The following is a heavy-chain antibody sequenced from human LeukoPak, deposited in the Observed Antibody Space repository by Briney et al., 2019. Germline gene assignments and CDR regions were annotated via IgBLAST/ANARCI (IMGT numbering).Heavy chain of an antibody. V-gene: IGHV4-31*03. CDR3: ARDFPSKQVRGVPYTAYYMDV. J-gene: IGHJ6*03. Sequence: SQTLSLTCTVSGGSISSGGYYWSWIRQHPGKGLEWIGYIYYSGSTYYNPSLKSRVTISVDTSKNQFSLKLSSVTAADTAVYYCARDFPSKQVRGVPYTAYYMDVWGKGTTVTVSS. CDR2: IYYSGST. D-gene: IGHD3-10*01. CDR1: GGSISSGGYY.